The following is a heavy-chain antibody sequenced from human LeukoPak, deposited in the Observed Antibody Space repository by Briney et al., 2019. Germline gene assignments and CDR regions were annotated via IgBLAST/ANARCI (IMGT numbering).Heavy chain of an antibody. J-gene: IGHJ3*02. CDR1: GFTFSSYA. CDR3: GVYSGSYNYWDDAFDI. CDR2: IYSSGST. Sequence: GSLRLSCAASGFTFSSYAMSWVRQAPGKGLEWIASIYSSGSTYYMPSLKGRVTISIDTSKNQFSLKLSSVTAADTAVYYCGVYSGSYNYWDDAFDIWGQGTMVTVSS. D-gene: IGHD1-26*01. V-gene: IGHV4-38-2*01.